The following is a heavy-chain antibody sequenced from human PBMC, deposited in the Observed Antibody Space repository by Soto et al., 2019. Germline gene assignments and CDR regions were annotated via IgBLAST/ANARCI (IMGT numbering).Heavy chain of an antibody. CDR1: GFTFSSYG. D-gene: IGHD3-10*01. CDR2: IWYDGSNK. V-gene: IGHV3-33*01. J-gene: IGHJ4*02. CDR3: ARDNSPPSLRLWFGELSR. Sequence: GGSLRLSCAASGFTFSSYGMHWVRQAPGKGLEWVAVIWYDGSNKYYADSVKGRFTISRDNSKNRLYLQMNSLRAEDTAVYYCARDNSPPSLRLWFGELSRWGQGTLVTVSS.